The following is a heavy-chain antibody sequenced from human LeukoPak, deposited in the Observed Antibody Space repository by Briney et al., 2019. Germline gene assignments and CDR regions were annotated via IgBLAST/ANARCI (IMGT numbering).Heavy chain of an antibody. V-gene: IGHV1-69*13. CDR3: ARVAPTGDDYYYYMDV. D-gene: IGHD7-27*01. Sequence: SVKVSCKASGGTFSSYAISWVRQAPGQGLEWMGGIIPIFGTANYAQKFQGRVTITADESTSTAYMELSSLRSEDTAVYYCARVAPTGDDYYYYMDVWGKGTTVTVSS. J-gene: IGHJ6*03. CDR1: GGTFSSYA. CDR2: IIPIFGTA.